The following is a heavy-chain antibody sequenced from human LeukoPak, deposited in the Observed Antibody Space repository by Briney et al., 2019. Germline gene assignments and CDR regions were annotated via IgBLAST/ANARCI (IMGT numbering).Heavy chain of an antibody. CDR1: GFTFSSYS. CDR3: ARSIAAAGQGFDY. V-gene: IGHV3-21*01. J-gene: IGHJ4*02. Sequence: GGSLRLSCAASGFTFSSYSMNWVRQAPGKGLEWVSSISSSSSYIYYADSVKGRFTISRDNAKNSLYLQMNSLRAEDTAVYYCARSIAAAGQGFDYWGQGTLVTVSS. CDR2: ISSSSSYI. D-gene: IGHD6-13*01.